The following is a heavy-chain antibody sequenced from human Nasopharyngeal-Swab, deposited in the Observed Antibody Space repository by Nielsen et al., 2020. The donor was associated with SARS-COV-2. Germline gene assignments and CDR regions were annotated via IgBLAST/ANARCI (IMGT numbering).Heavy chain of an antibody. J-gene: IGHJ4*02. Sequence: ASVKLSCKASGYSFRRYGINWVRQAPGQGLEWMGWISVYNADTNYAQKLQGRVSMTTDTSTSTAYMELRSLRSDDTAVYYCARDIEEWLVVPSLSFDYWGQGTLVTVSS. V-gene: IGHV1-18*01. CDR3: ARDIEEWLVVPSLSFDY. D-gene: IGHD3-3*01. CDR2: ISVYNADT. CDR1: GYSFRRYG.